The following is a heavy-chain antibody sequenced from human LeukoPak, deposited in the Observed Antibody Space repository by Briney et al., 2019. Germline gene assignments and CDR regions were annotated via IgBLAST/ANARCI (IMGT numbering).Heavy chain of an antibody. J-gene: IGHJ6*03. D-gene: IGHD2-15*01. CDR3: ARGYCSGGSCYSYYYYNYMDV. Sequence: PSETLSLTCTVSDYSISSGYYWGWIRQPPGKGLEWIGKIYHSGNTYYNPSLKSRVTISVDTSKNQFSLKLSSVTAADTAVYYCARGYCSGGSCYSYYYYNYMDVWGKGTTVTVSS. V-gene: IGHV4-38-2*02. CDR1: DYSISSGYY. CDR2: IYHSGNT.